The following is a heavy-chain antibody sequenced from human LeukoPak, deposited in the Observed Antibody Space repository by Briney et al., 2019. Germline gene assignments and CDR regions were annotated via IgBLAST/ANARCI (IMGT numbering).Heavy chain of an antibody. Sequence: TGRSRRLSWAAAGFTFGSYAMSWVRQVQGKVLEWVSAISGSGGSTYYADSVKGRFTISRDNSKNTLYLQMNSLRSDDTAVYYCARAAMVRGVTPYRYFDYWGQGTLVTVSS. CDR1: GFTFGSYA. V-gene: IGHV3-23*01. D-gene: IGHD3-10*01. CDR3: ARAAMVRGVTPYRYFDY. J-gene: IGHJ4*02. CDR2: ISGSGGST.